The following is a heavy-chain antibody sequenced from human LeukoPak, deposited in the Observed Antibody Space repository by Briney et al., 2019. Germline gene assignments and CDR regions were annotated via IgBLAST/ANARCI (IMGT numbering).Heavy chain of an antibody. CDR2: LYYSGSP. CDR3: ARTPRYSGNYYNAFDI. Sequence: PSETLSLTCTVSGGSISGRGSSYYWVWIRQPPGKGLEWIGSLYYSGSPYYNPSLKSRVTISVDTSENQFSLELSSVTAADTAVYFCARTPRYSGNYYNAFDIWGLGTTVTVSS. D-gene: IGHD1-26*01. J-gene: IGHJ3*02. V-gene: IGHV4-39*01. CDR1: GGSISGRGSSYY.